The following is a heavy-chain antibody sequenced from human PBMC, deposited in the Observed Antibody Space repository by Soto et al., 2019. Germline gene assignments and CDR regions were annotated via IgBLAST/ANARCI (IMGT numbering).Heavy chain of an antibody. V-gene: IGHV1-18*01. CDR1: GYTFTSYG. J-gene: IGHJ3*02. Sequence: QVQLVQSGAEVKKPGASVKVSCKASGYTFTSYGISWVRQAPGQGLEWMGWISAYNGNTNYAQKLQGRVTMTTDTSESNDYMERRSLRSDDTAVYYSARDKVRGLTSAVRPPSCGFDIWGQGTMVTVSS. CDR2: ISAYNGNT. CDR3: ARDKVRGLTSAVRPPSCGFDI. D-gene: IGHD3-10*01.